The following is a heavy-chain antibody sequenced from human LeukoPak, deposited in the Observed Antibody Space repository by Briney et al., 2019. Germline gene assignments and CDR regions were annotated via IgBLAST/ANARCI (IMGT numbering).Heavy chain of an antibody. CDR2: IYYSGST. Sequence: SETLSLTCTVSGGSISSYYWSWIRQPPGKGLEWIGYIYYSGSTDYNPSLKSRVTISVDTSKNQFSLKLSSVTAADTAVYYCARTVSSGWTSYYMDVLGKGTTVTVSS. V-gene: IGHV4-59*01. CDR1: GGSISSYY. D-gene: IGHD6-19*01. J-gene: IGHJ6*03. CDR3: ARTVSSGWTSYYMDV.